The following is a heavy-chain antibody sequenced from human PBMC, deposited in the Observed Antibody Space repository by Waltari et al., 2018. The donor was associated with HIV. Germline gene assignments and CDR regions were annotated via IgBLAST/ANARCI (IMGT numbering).Heavy chain of an antibody. V-gene: IGHV5-51*03. D-gene: IGHD3-3*01. CDR3: ARPAGVAAFYYYAMNV. CDR1: GYLFPNYW. Sequence: EMQLVQSGPELKKPGQPLKISWQASGYLFPNYWIAWVRQMPVQALEWLGAPLPAGSETDYTPPFPGQLAHSHDRSPGIAYLLLSRLRTTASGVYTCARPAGVAAFYYYAMNVWGQRTPVSVS. CDR2: PLPAGSET. J-gene: IGHJ6*02.